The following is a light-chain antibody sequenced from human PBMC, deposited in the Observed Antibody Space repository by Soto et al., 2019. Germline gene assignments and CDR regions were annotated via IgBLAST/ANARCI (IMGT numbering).Light chain of an antibody. Sequence: DVQMTQSPSSVSASVGDRVTITCRARQGISTWLAWYQQKPGKAPRLLIYDASSLQSGVPSRFSGSGAGTDFTLTISSLQPEDFATYYCQQANRFPPTFGQGTNVEIK. J-gene: IGKJ1*01. CDR1: QGISTW. V-gene: IGKV1-12*01. CDR3: QQANRFPPT. CDR2: DAS.